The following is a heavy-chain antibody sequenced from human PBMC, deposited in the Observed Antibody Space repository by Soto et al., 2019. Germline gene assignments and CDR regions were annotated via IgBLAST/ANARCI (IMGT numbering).Heavy chain of an antibody. CDR1: GGSISSYY. J-gene: IGHJ3*02. D-gene: IGHD4-17*01. Sequence: TSETLSLTCTVSGGSISSYYWSWIRQPPGKGLEWIGYIYYSGSTNYNPSLKSRVTISVDTSKNQFSLKLSSVTAADTAVYYCARDGVDYGDLKAFDIWGQGTMVTVSS. CDR2: IYYSGST. CDR3: ARDGVDYGDLKAFDI. V-gene: IGHV4-59*01.